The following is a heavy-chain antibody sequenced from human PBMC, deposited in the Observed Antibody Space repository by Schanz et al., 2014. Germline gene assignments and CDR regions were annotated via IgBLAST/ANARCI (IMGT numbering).Heavy chain of an antibody. D-gene: IGHD5-18*01. Sequence: QAQLVESGGGVVQPGRSLRLSCAASGFTFNNYGMHWVRQAPAKGLEWVAVVGDTGTTKFYADSVKGRFTISRDNSRNTLYLEIDTLRPEDTAVYFCAREMDTAIGDYWGQGTLVTVSS. V-gene: IGHV3-30*03. CDR2: VGDTGTTK. CDR1: GFTFNNYG. CDR3: AREMDTAIGDY. J-gene: IGHJ4*02.